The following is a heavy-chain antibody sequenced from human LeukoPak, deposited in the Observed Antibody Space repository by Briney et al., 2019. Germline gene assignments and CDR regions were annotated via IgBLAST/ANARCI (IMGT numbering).Heavy chain of an antibody. J-gene: IGHJ6*02. Sequence: SVKVSCKASGGTFSSYAISWVRQAPGQGLEWMGRIIPILGIANYAQKFQGRVTITADKSTSTAYMELSSLRSEDTAVYYCARDWGSGGNNNYYYYGMDVWGQGTTVTVSS. CDR2: IIPILGIA. CDR3: ARDWGSGGNNNYYYYGMDV. D-gene: IGHD2-15*01. V-gene: IGHV1-69*04. CDR1: GGTFSSYA.